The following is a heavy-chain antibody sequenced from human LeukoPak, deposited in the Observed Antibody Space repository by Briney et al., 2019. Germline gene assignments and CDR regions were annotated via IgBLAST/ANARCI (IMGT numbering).Heavy chain of an antibody. CDR1: GFTFSSYA. J-gene: IGHJ4*02. CDR2: ISGSGGST. V-gene: IGHV3-23*01. CDR3: AKDQMYYYGSGSYPPLDY. D-gene: IGHD3-10*01. Sequence: GGSLRLSCAASGFTFSSYAMNWVRQAPGKGLEWVSAISGSGGSTYYADSVKGRFTISRDNSKNTLYLQMNSLRAEDTAVYYCAKDQMYYYGSGSYPPLDYWGQGTLVTVSS.